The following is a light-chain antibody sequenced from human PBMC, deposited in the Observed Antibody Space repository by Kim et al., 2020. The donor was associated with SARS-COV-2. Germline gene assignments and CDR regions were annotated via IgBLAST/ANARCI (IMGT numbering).Light chain of an antibody. J-gene: IGKJ5*01. CDR2: GAS. V-gene: IGKV3-15*01. CDR1: QSIINN. CDR3: QQYNRWLIT. Sequence: VCPGERATLSCRASQSIINNLAWYQQKPGQAPRLLISGASTRATGIPARFSGSGSGTEFTLTINSLQSEDFALYYCQQYNRWLITFGQGTRLEIQ.